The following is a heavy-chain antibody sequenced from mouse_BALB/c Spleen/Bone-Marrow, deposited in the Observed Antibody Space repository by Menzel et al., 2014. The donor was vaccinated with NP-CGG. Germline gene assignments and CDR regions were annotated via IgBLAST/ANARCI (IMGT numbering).Heavy chain of an antibody. V-gene: IGHV5-6-3*01. CDR1: GFTLSNYG. CDR2: INGNGGST. J-gene: IGHJ2*01. D-gene: IGHD2-1*01. Sequence: EVKLMESGGGLVQPGGSLKLSCAASGFTLSNYGMSWVRQTPDKRLELVATINGNGGSTYYPDSVKGRFTISRDTAKNTLYLQMSSLKSEETAMYYCVRGNYGNYVDYFDFWGQGTTLTVSS. CDR3: VRGNYGNYVDYFDF.